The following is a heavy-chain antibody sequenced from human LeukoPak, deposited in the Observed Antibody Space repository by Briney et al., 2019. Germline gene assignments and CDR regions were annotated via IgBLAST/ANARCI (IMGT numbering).Heavy chain of an antibody. CDR3: AREIVVVVAATRYYYYGMDV. Sequence: GGSLRLSCAASGFTFSSYAMSWVRQAPGKGLDWVSAISGSGGSTYYADSVKGRFTISRGNSKNTLYLQMNSLRAEDTAVYYCAREIVVVVAATRYYYYGMDVWGQGTTVTVSS. J-gene: IGHJ6*02. D-gene: IGHD2-15*01. CDR1: GFTFSSYA. CDR2: ISGSGGST. V-gene: IGHV3-23*01.